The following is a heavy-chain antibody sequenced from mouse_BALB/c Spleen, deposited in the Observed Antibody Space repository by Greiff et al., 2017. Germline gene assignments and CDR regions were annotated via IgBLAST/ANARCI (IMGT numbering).Heavy chain of an antibody. V-gene: IGHV5-6*02. J-gene: IGHJ2*01. CDR3: ARQDYRYDDGFDY. CDR2: ISSGGSYT. Sequence: EVKLVESGGDLVKPGGSLKLSCAASGFTFSSYGMSWVRQTPDKRLEWVATISSGGSYTYYPDSVKGRFTISRDNAKNTLYLQMSSLKSEETAMYYCARQDYRYDDGFDYWGQGTTLTVSS. CDR1: GFTFSSYG. D-gene: IGHD2-14*01.